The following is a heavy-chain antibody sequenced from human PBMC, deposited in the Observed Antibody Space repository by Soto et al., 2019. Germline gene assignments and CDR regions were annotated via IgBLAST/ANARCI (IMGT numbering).Heavy chain of an antibody. V-gene: IGHV4-31*03. CDR3: ARVLGYSGSPRVIDY. Sequence: SETLSLTCTVSGGSISSGGYYWSWVRQHPGKGLEWIGYIYYSGSTYYNPSLKSRVTISVDTSKNQFSLKLSSVTAADTAVYYCARVLGYSGSPRVIDYWGQGTLVTVSS. CDR1: GGSISSGGYY. D-gene: IGHD1-26*01. J-gene: IGHJ4*02. CDR2: IYYSGST.